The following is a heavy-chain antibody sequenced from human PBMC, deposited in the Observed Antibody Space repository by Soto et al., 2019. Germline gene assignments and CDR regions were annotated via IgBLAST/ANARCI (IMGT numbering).Heavy chain of an antibody. CDR2: MYYGGST. CDR3: ARWYGGSLDY. V-gene: IGHV4-61*01. CDR1: DGSISSGNYY. D-gene: IGHD4-17*01. Sequence: LSLTCTVADGSISSGNYYRSWFRQPPGKGLEWIGYMYYGGSTNYNPSLKSRATISVDTSKNQFSLKLSSVTAAGTAVYYCARWYGGSLDYWGQGTLVTVSS. J-gene: IGHJ4*02.